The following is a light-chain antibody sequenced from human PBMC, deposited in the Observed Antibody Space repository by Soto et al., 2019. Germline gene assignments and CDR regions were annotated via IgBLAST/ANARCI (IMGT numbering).Light chain of an antibody. J-gene: IGKJ1*01. CDR3: QQYGTSSWT. V-gene: IGKV3-20*01. Sequence: EIVLTQSPGTLSLSPGEGATLSCRAIQGVSRSYLAWYQQNAGQAPRLLIYAAFSRATGIPDRFRGSGSGTDFTLTISRREPEDFAVYYFQQYGTSSWTFGQGTNVDI. CDR2: AAF. CDR1: QGVSRSY.